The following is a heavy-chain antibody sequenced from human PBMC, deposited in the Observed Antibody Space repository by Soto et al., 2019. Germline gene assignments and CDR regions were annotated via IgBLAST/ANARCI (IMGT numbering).Heavy chain of an antibody. CDR1: GYTFTSYG. Sequence: QVQLVQSGAEVKKPGASVKVSCKASGYTFTSYGISWVRQAPGQGLEWMGWISAYNGNTNYAQKLQDRVTMTTDTSTSTAYMELRSLRSDDTAVYYCARMARKYCSGGSCPYYYYGMDVWGQGTTVTVSS. J-gene: IGHJ6*02. CDR2: ISAYNGNT. CDR3: ARMARKYCSGGSCPYYYYGMDV. V-gene: IGHV1-18*01. D-gene: IGHD2-15*01.